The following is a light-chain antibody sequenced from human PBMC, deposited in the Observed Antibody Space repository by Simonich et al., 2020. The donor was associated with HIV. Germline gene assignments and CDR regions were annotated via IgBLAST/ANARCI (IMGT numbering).Light chain of an antibody. CDR2: KAS. Sequence: DIQMTQSPSTLSASVGDRVTITCRASQSIGSWLAWYQQKPGKAPKLLIYKASSLESGVPSRFSGSGSGTEFTLTISSLQPDDFATYYCQQYNNYSPTFGQGTKVEIK. CDR3: QQYNNYSPT. V-gene: IGKV1-5*03. J-gene: IGKJ1*01. CDR1: QSIGSW.